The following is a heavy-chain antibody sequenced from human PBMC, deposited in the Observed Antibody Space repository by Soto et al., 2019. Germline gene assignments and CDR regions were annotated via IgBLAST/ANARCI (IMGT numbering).Heavy chain of an antibody. CDR2: IYPGDSDT. D-gene: IGHD3-22*01. V-gene: IGHV5-51*01. J-gene: IGHJ4*02. CDR1: GYGFTSYW. Sequence: GESLKISCKGSGYGFTSYWIGWVRQMPGKGLEWMGIIYPGDSDTRYSPSFQGQVTISADKSISTAYLQWSSLKASDTAMYYCARLYSYYYDSSGQGENYFDYWGQGTLVTVSS. CDR3: ARLYSYYYDSSGQGENYFDY.